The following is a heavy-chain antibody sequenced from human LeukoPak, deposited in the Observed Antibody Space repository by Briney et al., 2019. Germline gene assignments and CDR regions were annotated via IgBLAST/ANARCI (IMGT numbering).Heavy chain of an antibody. D-gene: IGHD1-1*01. CDR3: ARDSAAGSYYYYTDV. CDR2: IYYSGST. CDR1: GGSISRYY. V-gene: IGHV4-59*01. J-gene: IGHJ6*03. Sequence: SETLSLTCTVSGGSISRYYWSWLRQPPGKGLEWFGYIYYSGSTNYNPSLKSRITISVDTSKIHFSLNLTSVTAADTAVYYCARDSAAGSYYYYTDVWGKGTTVTISS.